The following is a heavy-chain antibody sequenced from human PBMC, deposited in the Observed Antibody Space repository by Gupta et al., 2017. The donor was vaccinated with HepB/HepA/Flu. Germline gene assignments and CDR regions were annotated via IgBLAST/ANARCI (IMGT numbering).Heavy chain of an antibody. CDR3: ARDLSSRGYSYYMDV. D-gene: IGHD3-10*01. CDR2: ISTSGTTI. V-gene: IGHV3-11*04. J-gene: IGHJ6*03. CDR1: GFPFSDYY. Sequence: QVQLVESGGGLVKPGGSLRLSCAASGFPFSDYYMSWIRQAPGKGLEWVSYISTSGTTIYDADSVKSRFTISRDNAKNSLFLQMNSLRAEDTAVYYCARDLSSRGYSYYMDVWGKGTTVTVSS.